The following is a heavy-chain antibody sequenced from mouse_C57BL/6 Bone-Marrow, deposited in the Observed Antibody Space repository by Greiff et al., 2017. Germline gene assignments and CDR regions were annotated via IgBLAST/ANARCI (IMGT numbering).Heavy chain of an antibody. CDR1: GYAFTNYL. CDR2: INPGSGGT. CDR3: ARGDSGIFAY. Sequence: QVQLQQSGAELVRPGTSVKVSCKASGYAFTNYLIAWVKPRPGQGLEWIGVINPGSGGTNYNEKVKGKGTLTTDKSSSTAYMQLSSLTSEVVEVYVCARGDSGIFAYWGQGTLVTVSA. J-gene: IGHJ3*01. V-gene: IGHV1-54*01. D-gene: IGHD2-13*01.